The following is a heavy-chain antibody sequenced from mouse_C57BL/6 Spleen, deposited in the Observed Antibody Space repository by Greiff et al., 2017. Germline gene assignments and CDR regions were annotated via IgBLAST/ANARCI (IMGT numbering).Heavy chain of an antibody. D-gene: IGHD3-1*01. Sequence: VQLQQPGAELVKPGASVKLSCKASGYTFTSYWMHWVKQRPGRGLEWIGRIDPNSGGTKYNEKFKSKATLTVDKPSSTAYMQLSSLTSEDSAVYYSARAGLDDGQSVHYYAMDYWGQGTSVTVSS. CDR1: GYTFTSYW. J-gene: IGHJ4*01. V-gene: IGHV1-72*01. CDR2: IDPNSGGT. CDR3: ARAGLDDGQSVHYYAMDY.